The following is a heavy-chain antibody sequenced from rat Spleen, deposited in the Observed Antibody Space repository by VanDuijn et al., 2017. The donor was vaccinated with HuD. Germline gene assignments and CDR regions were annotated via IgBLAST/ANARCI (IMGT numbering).Heavy chain of an antibody. CDR2: IWGDGST. CDR1: GFSLNNYG. J-gene: IGHJ3*01. D-gene: IGHD1-12*02. CDR3: TSFYYYDGSYYYPFPY. V-gene: IGHV2-13*01. Sequence: QVQLKESGPGLVQPSQTLSLICTVSGFSLNNYGVIWVRQPPGKGLEWMGGIWGDGSTNYNSALKSRLNISRDTSKSQVFLEMNSLQTGDTALYFCTSFYYYDGSYYYPFPYWGQGTLVTVSS.